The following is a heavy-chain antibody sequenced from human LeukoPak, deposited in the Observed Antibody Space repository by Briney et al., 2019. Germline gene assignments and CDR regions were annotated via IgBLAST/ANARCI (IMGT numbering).Heavy chain of an antibody. V-gene: IGHV3-48*02. CDR3: ARDLETHGSGSFDY. CDR1: GFTFGSCC. D-gene: IGHD1-26*01. Sequence: GGSLRLSCAASGFTFGSCCMNWVRQAPGKGLEWVSYISSSSSTIYYADSVRGRFTISRDNAKNSLYLQMNSLRDEDTAVYYCARDLETHGSGSFDYWGQGTLVTVSS. J-gene: IGHJ4*02. CDR2: ISSSSSTI.